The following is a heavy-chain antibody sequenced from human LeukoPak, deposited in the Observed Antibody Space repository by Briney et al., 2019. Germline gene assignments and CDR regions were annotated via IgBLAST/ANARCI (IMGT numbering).Heavy chain of an antibody. CDR2: MNPNSGNR. Sequence: ASVKVSCKASGYTFTSYDINWVRQATGQGLEWMGWMNPNSGNRGSAQNFQGRVTLTRNTSISTAYMELSSLRSEDTAVYYCARAQVEIVAFDCWGQGTLVTVSS. CDR3: ARAQVEIVAFDC. J-gene: IGHJ4*02. CDR1: GYTFTSYD. V-gene: IGHV1-8*01. D-gene: IGHD5-12*01.